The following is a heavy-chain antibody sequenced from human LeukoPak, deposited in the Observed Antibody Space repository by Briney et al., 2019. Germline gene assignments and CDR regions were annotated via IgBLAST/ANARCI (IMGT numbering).Heavy chain of an antibody. CDR1: GFSFSSYS. V-gene: IGHV3-21*01. Sequence: TGGSLRLSCAASGFSFSSYSMNWVRQAPGKGLEWVSAISGSGGSTYYADSVKGRFTISRDNAKNSLYLQMNSLRAEDTAVYYCARDYGGSSPFDYWGQGTLVTVSS. CDR3: ARDYGGSSPFDY. J-gene: IGHJ4*02. D-gene: IGHD4-23*01. CDR2: ISGSGGST.